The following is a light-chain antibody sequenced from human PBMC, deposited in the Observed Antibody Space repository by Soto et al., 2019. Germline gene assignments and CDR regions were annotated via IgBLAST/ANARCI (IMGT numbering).Light chain of an antibody. J-gene: IGLJ1*01. V-gene: IGLV2-14*01. CDR3: SSHAGSSAFYV. CDR2: GVT. Sequence: QSALTQPASVSGSPGQSITISCTGTSSDIGAYDYVSWYQQYPGRVPKLLIHGVTNRPSGVSDRFSGSKSGNTASLTISGLQTEDEADYYCSSHAGSSAFYVFGTGTKVTVL. CDR1: SSDIGAYDY.